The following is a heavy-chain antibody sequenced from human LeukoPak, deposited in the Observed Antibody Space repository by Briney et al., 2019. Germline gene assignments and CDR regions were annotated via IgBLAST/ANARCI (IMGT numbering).Heavy chain of an antibody. V-gene: IGHV4-30-2*01. CDR3: ARRRGSGTYYFDY. D-gene: IGHD3-10*01. CDR1: GGSISSGGYS. Sequence: SQTLSLTCAVSGGSISSGGYSWSWIRQPPGKGLEWIGYIYHSGSTYYNPSLKSRVTISVDRSKNQFSLKLSSVTAADTAVYYCARRRGSGTYYFDYWGQGTLVTVSS. J-gene: IGHJ4*02. CDR2: IYHSGST.